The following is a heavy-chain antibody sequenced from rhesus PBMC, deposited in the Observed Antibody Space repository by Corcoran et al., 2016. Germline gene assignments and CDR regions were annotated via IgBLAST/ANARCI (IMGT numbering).Heavy chain of an antibody. J-gene: IGHJ4*01. V-gene: IGHV4-76*01. CDR3: ARDRAAAGRFDY. D-gene: IGHD6-31*01. Sequence: QVQLQESGPGVVKPSETLSLTCAVSGGSISGGYDWSWIRQPPGKGLEWIGYIYGSRGSTNYNPSIKNRVTILKDASKNEFSLKLSSVTAADTAVYYCARDRAAAGRFDYWGQGVLVTVSS. CDR1: GGSISGGYD. CDR2: IYGSRGST.